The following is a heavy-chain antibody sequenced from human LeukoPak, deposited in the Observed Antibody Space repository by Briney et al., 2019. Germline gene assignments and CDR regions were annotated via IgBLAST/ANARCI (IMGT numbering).Heavy chain of an antibody. CDR3: ARARGLVVVAATHPFDY. V-gene: IGHV1-2*02. Sequence: GASVKVSCKASGYTFTSYGISWVRQAPGQGLEWMGWINPNSGGTNYAQKFQGRVTMTRDTSISTAYMELSRLRSDDTAVYYCARARGLVVVAATHPFDYWGQGTLVTVSS. J-gene: IGHJ4*02. CDR2: INPNSGGT. D-gene: IGHD2-15*01. CDR1: GYTFTSYG.